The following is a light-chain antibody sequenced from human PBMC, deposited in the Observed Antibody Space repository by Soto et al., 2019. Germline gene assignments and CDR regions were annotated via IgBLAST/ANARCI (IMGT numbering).Light chain of an antibody. V-gene: IGKV3-15*01. CDR1: QDVTNS. J-gene: IGKJ5*01. Sequence: EIVMKQSPATLSLSPGEGVTLSCRAAQDVTNSVAWYQQKSGQAPRLLIYDASARASGVSARFSGSGSGTDFTLTISGLQAEDFAVYFCQQYIRRPLSFGQGTRLEIK. CDR3: QQYIRRPLS. CDR2: DAS.